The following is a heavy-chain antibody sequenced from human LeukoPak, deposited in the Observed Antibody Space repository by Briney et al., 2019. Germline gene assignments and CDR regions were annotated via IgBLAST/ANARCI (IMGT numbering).Heavy chain of an antibody. D-gene: IGHD1-26*01. Sequence: QAGGSLRLSCVASGFTFSSSTMSWVRQAPEKGLEWVSAISGSGGSTYYADSVKGRFTISRDNSKNTLYLQMNSLRAEDTAVYYCAKGTMQWELLNWGYWGQGTLVTVSS. J-gene: IGHJ4*02. CDR2: ISGSGGST. V-gene: IGHV3-23*01. CDR1: GFTFSSST. CDR3: AKGTMQWELLNWGY.